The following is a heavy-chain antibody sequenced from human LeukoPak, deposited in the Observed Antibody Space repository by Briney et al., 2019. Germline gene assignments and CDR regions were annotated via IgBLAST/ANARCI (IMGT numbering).Heavy chain of an antibody. CDR3: AGDTNGDGDY. J-gene: IGHJ4*02. Sequence: PGGSLRLSCGASGFTFSRYWMTWVRQAPGKGLEWVANINQDGREKNYVDSVKGRFTISRDNTENSLYLQMNSLRAEDTAVYYCAGDTNGDGDYWGQGTLVTVSS. CDR2: INQDGREK. V-gene: IGHV3-7*01. CDR1: GFTFSRYW. D-gene: IGHD2-8*01.